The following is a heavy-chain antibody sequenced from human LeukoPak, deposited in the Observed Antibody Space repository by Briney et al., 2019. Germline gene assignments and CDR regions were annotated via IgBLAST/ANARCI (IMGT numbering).Heavy chain of an antibody. V-gene: IGHV4-4*07. J-gene: IGHJ3*02. CDR1: GGSISSYY. CDR2: IYGSGGT. CDR3: ARDLGRPAGFRGSHAFDI. Sequence: SETLSLTCTVSGGSISSYYWSWIRQPAGKGLEWIGRIYGSGGTAYNPYLERRVTMSVDTSKDQFSLKLNSVTAADTAVYYCARDLGRPAGFRGSHAFDIWGQGTMVTVSS. D-gene: IGHD1-26*01.